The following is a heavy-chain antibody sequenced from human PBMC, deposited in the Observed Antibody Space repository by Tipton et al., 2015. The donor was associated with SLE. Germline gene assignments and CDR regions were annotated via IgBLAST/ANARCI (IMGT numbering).Heavy chain of an antibody. CDR2: IYYSGST. Sequence: TLSLTCTVSGGSVSSGSYYWSWIRQPPGKGLEWIGYIYYSGSTNYNPSLKSRVTISVDTSKNQFSLKLSSVTAADTAAYYCARGPEQWLVNPHYFDYWGQGTLVTVSS. CDR3: ARGPEQWLVNPHYFDY. V-gene: IGHV4-61*01. CDR1: GGSVSSGSYY. J-gene: IGHJ4*02. D-gene: IGHD6-19*01.